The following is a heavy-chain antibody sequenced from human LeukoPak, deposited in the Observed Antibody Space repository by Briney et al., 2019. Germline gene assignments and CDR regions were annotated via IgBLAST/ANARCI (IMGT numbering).Heavy chain of an antibody. CDR1: GFTFSSYG. CDR2: ISYDGSNK. D-gene: IGHD4-17*01. J-gene: IGHJ4*02. V-gene: IGHV3-30*18. CDR3: ANGDYPSDY. Sequence: GGSLRLSCAASGFTFSSYGVHWVRQAPGKGLEWVAVISYDGSNKYYADSVKGRFTISRDNSKNTLYLQMNSLRAEDTAVYYCANGDYPSDYWGQGTLVTVSS.